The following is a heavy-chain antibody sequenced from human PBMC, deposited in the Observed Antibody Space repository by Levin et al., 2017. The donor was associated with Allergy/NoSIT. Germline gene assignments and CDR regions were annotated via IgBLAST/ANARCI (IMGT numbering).Heavy chain of an antibody. J-gene: IGHJ4*02. CDR3: AREDYYDDYFDY. CDR1: GFTFSVYS. CDR2: ISSSSNTI. Sequence: GGSLRLSCAASGFTFSVYSMNWVRQAPGKGLEWVSYISSSSNTIYYTDSVRGRFTISRDNAKNSLYLQMNSLRDEDTAVYYCAREDYYDDYFDYWGQGTLVTVSS. V-gene: IGHV3-48*02. D-gene: IGHD3-22*01.